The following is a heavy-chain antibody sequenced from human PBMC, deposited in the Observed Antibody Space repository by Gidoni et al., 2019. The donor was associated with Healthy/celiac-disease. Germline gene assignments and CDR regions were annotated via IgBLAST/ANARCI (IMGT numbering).Heavy chain of an antibody. Sequence: EVQLVESGGGLVQPGRSLRLSCAASGFTFDAYAMHWVRQAPGKGLEWVSGISWNSGSIGYADSVKGRFTISRDNAKNSLYLQMNNLRAEDTALYYCAKDIDYDSSGFDYWGQGTLVTVSS. V-gene: IGHV3-9*01. CDR1: GFTFDAYA. D-gene: IGHD3-22*01. CDR2: ISWNSGSI. J-gene: IGHJ4*02. CDR3: AKDIDYDSSGFDY.